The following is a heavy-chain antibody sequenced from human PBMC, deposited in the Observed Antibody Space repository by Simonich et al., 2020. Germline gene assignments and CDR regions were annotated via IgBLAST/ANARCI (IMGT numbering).Heavy chain of an antibody. V-gene: IGHV3-48*03. D-gene: IGHD4-17*01. CDR2: ISSSGSTR. CDR3: ARHYYGDYYFDY. CDR1: GFTFSSYE. J-gene: IGHJ4*02. Sequence: EVQLVESGGGLVQPGGSLRLSCAASGFTFSSYEMKWVRQAPGKGLEWVSYISSSGSTRYYADSVKGLFTISRDNAKNSLYRQMNSLRAEDTAVYYCARHYYGDYYFDYWGQGTLVTVSS.